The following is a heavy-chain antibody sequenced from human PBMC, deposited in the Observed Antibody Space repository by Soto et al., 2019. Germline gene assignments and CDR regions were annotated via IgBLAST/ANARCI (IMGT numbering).Heavy chain of an antibody. CDR3: ARERYQVISDGMDV. CDR2: INPQTGGT. V-gene: IGHV1-2*02. D-gene: IGHD2-2*01. CDR1: GYTFTGYY. J-gene: IGHJ6*02. Sequence: ASVKVSCKASGYTFTGYYIHWVREAPGQGLEWMGWINPQTGGTSYAQKFQGRVTLSRDTSINTAYLELSRLTFDDAAVYFCARERYQVISDGMDVWGQGTTVTSP.